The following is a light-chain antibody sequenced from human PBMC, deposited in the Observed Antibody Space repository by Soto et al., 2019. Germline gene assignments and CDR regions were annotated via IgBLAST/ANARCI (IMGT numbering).Light chain of an antibody. V-gene: IGKV1D-12*01. CDR2: AAA. Sequence: DIQMTQSPSSVSASVGDRVTITCRASQDIVTWLGWYQQKPGKAPMLLIYAAASLQTGVPSRFSGGASGTDFTLTSNILQAEDFANYYCQQANSFPRSFGPGTTVDI. CDR1: QDIVTW. J-gene: IGKJ3*01. CDR3: QQANSFPRS.